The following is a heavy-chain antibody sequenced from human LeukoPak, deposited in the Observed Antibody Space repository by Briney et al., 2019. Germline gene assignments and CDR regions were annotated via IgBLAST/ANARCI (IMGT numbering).Heavy chain of an antibody. V-gene: IGHV1-69*06. CDR2: IIPIFGTA. J-gene: IGHJ3*02. CDR1: GGTFSSYA. Sequence: ASVKVSCKASGGTFSSYAISWVRQAPGQGLEWMGWIIPIFGTANYAQKFQGRVTITADKSTSTAYMELSSLRSEDTAVYYCARDHAGMARTGAFDIWGQGTMVTVSS. CDR3: ARDHAGMARTGAFDI. D-gene: IGHD5-24*01.